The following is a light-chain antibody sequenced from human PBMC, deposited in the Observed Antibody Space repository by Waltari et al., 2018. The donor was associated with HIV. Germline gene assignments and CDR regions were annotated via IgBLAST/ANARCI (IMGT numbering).Light chain of an antibody. CDR2: GSS. Sequence: ELVLTQSPATLSLSPGERATLSCRASQSLSGNYLAWYQQKPGQAPRLLMYGSSSRATGIPDRFTGSGSGTDFTLTISRLEPEDFAVYYCQQYVDSRTFGQGTTVEI. V-gene: IGKV3-20*01. CDR1: QSLSGNY. CDR3: QQYVDSRT. J-gene: IGKJ1*01.